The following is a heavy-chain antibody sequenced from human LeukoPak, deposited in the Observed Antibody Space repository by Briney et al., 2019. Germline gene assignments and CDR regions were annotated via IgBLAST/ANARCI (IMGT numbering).Heavy chain of an antibody. D-gene: IGHD2-2*02. Sequence: GGSLRLSCAASGFTFSRYGMHWVRQAPGKGLEWVASISYDGSDKYYADSVKGRFTISRDNSKNTLYLQMNSLRAEDTAVYYCAKSPTVDQLLYLAYWGQGTLVTVSS. CDR3: AKSPTVDQLLYLAY. CDR2: ISYDGSDK. CDR1: GFTFSRYG. V-gene: IGHV3-30*18. J-gene: IGHJ4*02.